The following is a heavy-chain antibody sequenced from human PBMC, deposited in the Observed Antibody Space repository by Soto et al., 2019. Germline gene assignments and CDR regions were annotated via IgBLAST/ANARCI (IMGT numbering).Heavy chain of an antibody. CDR3: ARRAAAGRSFDY. Sequence: GGSLRLSCAASGFTFSDYYMTWIRQAPGKGLEWVSYISSSGNSIYYADSVKGRFTVSRDNAKNSLYLQMNSLRAEDTAVYYCARRAAAGRSFDYWGLGTLVTVSS. V-gene: IGHV3-11*01. D-gene: IGHD6-13*01. CDR2: ISSSGNSI. J-gene: IGHJ4*02. CDR1: GFTFSDYY.